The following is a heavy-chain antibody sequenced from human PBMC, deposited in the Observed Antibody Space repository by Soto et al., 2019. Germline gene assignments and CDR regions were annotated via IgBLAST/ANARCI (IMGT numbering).Heavy chain of an antibody. CDR2: IIPIFGTA. D-gene: IGHD3-22*01. CDR3: ARDSSYYYDSSGYYFDY. Sequence: QVQLVQSGAEVKKPGSSVKVSCKASGGTFSSYAISWVRQAPGQGLEWMGGIIPIFGTANYAQKFQGRVTITADESTSTAYMELSSLRAEDTAVYYCARDSSYYYDSSGYYFDYWGQGTLVTVSS. V-gene: IGHV1-69*01. CDR1: GGTFSSYA. J-gene: IGHJ4*02.